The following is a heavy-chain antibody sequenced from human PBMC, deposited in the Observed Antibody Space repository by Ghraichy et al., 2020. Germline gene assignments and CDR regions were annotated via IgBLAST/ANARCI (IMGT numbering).Heavy chain of an antibody. D-gene: IGHD3-10*01. CDR2: IYYSGST. Sequence: SETLSLTCTVSGGSISSSSYYWGWIRQPPGKGLEWIGSIYYSGSTYYNPSLKSRVTISVDTSKNQFSLKLSSVTAADTAVYYCARIMIRGSSSWFDPWGQGTLVTVSS. V-gene: IGHV4-39*01. CDR1: GGSISSSSYY. CDR3: ARIMIRGSSSWFDP. J-gene: IGHJ5*02.